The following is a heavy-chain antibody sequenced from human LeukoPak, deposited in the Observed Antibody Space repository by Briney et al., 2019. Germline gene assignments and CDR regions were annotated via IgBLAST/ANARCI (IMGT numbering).Heavy chain of an antibody. CDR3: ARDRTGTGGFDP. V-gene: IGHV4-30-2*01. J-gene: IGHJ5*02. CDR1: GGSISSGGYS. Sequence: PSQTLSLTCAVSGGSISSGGYSWSWIRQPPGKGLEWIGYIYHSGSTYYNPSLKSRVTISVGRSKNQFSLKLSSVTAADTAVYYCARDRTGTGGFDPWGQGTLVTVSS. CDR2: IYHSGST. D-gene: IGHD1-1*01.